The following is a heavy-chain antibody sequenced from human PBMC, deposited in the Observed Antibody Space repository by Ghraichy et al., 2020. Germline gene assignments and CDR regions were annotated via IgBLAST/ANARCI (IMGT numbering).Heavy chain of an antibody. D-gene: IGHD3-16*01. J-gene: IGHJ4*02. CDR3: AREENGGYFDY. V-gene: IGHV1-46*01. CDR1: GYTFTNYY. Sequence: ASVKVSCKASGYTFTNYYIHWVRQAPGQGLEWMGIIKPSDGSTTYAQKFQGRVTITRDTSTSTVYMELSSLRSEDTAVYYCAREENGGYFDYWGQGTLVTVSS. CDR2: IKPSDGST.